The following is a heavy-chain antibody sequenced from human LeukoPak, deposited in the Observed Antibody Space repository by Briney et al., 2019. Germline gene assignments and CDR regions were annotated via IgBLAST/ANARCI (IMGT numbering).Heavy chain of an antibody. CDR1: GFIFSNYW. Sequence: GGSLRLSCAASGFIFSNYWMSWVRQAPGKGLEWVGNIKQDGSEKYYVDSVKGRFTISRDNVKNSLYLQMNGLRAEDTAVYFCARDSAVWGSYRLWESDFWGQGTLVTVSS. CDR3: ARDSAVWGSYRLWESDF. D-gene: IGHD3-16*02. J-gene: IGHJ4*02. CDR2: IKQDGSEK. V-gene: IGHV3-7*01.